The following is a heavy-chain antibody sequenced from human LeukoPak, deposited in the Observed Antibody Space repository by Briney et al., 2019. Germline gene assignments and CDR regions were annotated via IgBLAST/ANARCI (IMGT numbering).Heavy chain of an antibody. CDR1: GYTLTGYY. CDR3: ARQSPAMIVFDY. Sequence: ASVKVSCKASGYTLTGYYMYWVRQAPGQGLELMGWINPNSGGTSYAQKFQGRVTMTRDTSISTAYLQWSSLKASDTAMYYCARQSPAMIVFDYWGQGTLVTVSS. J-gene: IGHJ4*02. CDR2: INPNSGGT. D-gene: IGHD3-22*01. V-gene: IGHV1-2*02.